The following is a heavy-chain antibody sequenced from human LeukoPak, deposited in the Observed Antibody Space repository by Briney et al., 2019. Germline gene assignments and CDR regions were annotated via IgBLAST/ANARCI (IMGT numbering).Heavy chain of an antibody. D-gene: IGHD3-22*01. CDR3: ARDESYDSSGYSLGPRDPGPDY. Sequence: ASVKVSCKASGYTFTDYYMHWVRQAPGQGLEWMGWINPNSGGTNYAQKFQGRVTMTRDTSISTAYMELSRLRSDDTAVYYCARDESYDSSGYSLGPRDPGPDYWGQGTLVTVSS. V-gene: IGHV1-2*02. CDR2: INPNSGGT. CDR1: GYTFTDYY. J-gene: IGHJ4*02.